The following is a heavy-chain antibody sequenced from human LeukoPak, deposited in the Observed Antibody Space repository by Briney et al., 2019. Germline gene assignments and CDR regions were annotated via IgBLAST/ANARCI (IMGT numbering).Heavy chain of an antibody. V-gene: IGHV4-39*07. CDR3: ARGMGATTWFDP. CDR1: GDSMSSSHYC. Sequence: KTSETLSLTCTVSGDSMSSSHYCWGWIRQPPGKGLEWIGSIYYSGSTYYNPSLKSRVTISVDTSKNQFSLKLSSVTAADTAVYYCARGMGATTWFDPWGQGTLVTVSS. D-gene: IGHD1-26*01. CDR2: IYYSGST. J-gene: IGHJ5*02.